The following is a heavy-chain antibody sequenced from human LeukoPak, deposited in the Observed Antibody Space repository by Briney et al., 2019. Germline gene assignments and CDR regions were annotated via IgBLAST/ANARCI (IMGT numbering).Heavy chain of an antibody. V-gene: IGHV3-7*03. D-gene: IGHD3-16*01. CDR1: GFTFSNFW. CDR2: IKQDGSAK. J-gene: IGHJ6*02. CDR3: ARGGGLDV. Sequence: GGSLRLSCAASGFTFSNFWMSWVRQAPGKGLEWVANIKQDGSAKYYVDSVKGRFTIFRDNAKNSLYLQMSNLRAEDTAVYFCARGGGLDVWGQGATVTVSS.